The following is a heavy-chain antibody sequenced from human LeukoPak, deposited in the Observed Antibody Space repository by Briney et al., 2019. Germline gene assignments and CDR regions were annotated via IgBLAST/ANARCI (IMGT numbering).Heavy chain of an antibody. V-gene: IGHV3-30*02. J-gene: IGHJ5*02. CDR3: ARGVGSSWYEDWFDP. CDR1: GFTFSSYG. Sequence: GGSLRLSCAASGFTFSSYGMHWVRQAPGKGLEWVAFIRYDGSNKYYADSVKGRFTISRDNAKNSLYLQMNSLRAEDTAVYYCARGVGSSWYEDWFDPWGQGTLVTVSS. D-gene: IGHD6-13*01. CDR2: IRYDGSNK.